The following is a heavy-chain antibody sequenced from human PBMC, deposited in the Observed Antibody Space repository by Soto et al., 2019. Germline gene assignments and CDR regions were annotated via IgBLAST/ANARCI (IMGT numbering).Heavy chain of an antibody. V-gene: IGHV3-48*01. CDR2: ISSSSDTI. CDR1: GFTLPGYS. J-gene: IGHJ4*02. CDR3: ARASAFYDY. D-gene: IGHD3-3*02. Sequence: EVQVVESGGDLVQPGGSLRLSCAPSGFTLPGYSMNWVRQAPGKGLEWVSYISSSSDTIYYADSVKGRFTISRDNAKNLLYLQMKSLRAEDTAVSYCARASAFYDYWGKGTPVTVSS.